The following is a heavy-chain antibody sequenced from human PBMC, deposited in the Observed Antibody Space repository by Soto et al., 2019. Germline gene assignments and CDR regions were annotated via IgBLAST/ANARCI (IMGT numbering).Heavy chain of an antibody. J-gene: IGHJ4*02. V-gene: IGHV3-33*01. CDR2: IWYDGSNK. CDR3: AREYTMVRGVITYYFDY. Sequence: GGSLRLSCAASGFTFSSYGMHWVRQAPGKGLEWVAVIWYDGSNKYYADSVKGRFTISRDNSKNTLYLQMNSLRAEDTAVYYCAREYTMVRGVITYYFDYWGQGTLVTVSS. CDR1: GFTFSSYG. D-gene: IGHD3-10*01.